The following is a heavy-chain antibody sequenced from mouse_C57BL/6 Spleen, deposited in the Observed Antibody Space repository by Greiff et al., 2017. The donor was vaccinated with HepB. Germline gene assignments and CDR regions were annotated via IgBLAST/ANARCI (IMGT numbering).Heavy chain of an antibody. Sequence: VKLMESGPGILQSSQTLSLTCSFSGFSLSTSGMGVSWIRQPSGKGLEWLAHIYWDDDKRYNPSLKSRLTISKDTSRNQVFLKITSVDTADTATYYCARDYYGSSHYAMDYWGQGTSVTVSS. CDR2: IYWDDDK. D-gene: IGHD1-1*01. V-gene: IGHV8-12*01. J-gene: IGHJ4*01. CDR3: ARDYYGSSHYAMDY. CDR1: GFSLSTSGMG.